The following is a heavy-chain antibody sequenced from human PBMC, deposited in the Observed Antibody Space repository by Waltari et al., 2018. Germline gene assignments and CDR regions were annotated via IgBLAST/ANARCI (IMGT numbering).Heavy chain of an antibody. CDR2: IYHSGST. Sequence: QVQLQESGPGLVKPSETLSLTCTVSGYYISSGYYWGWIRQPPGKGLEWIGSIYHSGSTYYNPSLKSRVTISVDTSKNQFSLKLSSVTAADTAVYYCARHKGVPTWDYWGQGTLVTVSS. D-gene: IGHD2-2*01. J-gene: IGHJ4*02. CDR3: ARHKGVPTWDY. CDR1: GYYISSGYY. V-gene: IGHV4-38-2*02.